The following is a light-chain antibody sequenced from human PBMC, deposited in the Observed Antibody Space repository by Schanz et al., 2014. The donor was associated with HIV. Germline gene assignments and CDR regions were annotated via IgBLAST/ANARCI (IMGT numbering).Light chain of an antibody. V-gene: IGLV2-14*03. J-gene: IGLJ1*01. CDR1: SSDVGGYNY. Sequence: QSALTQPPSASGSPGQSVTISCTGTSSDVGGYNYVSWYQQHPGRAPTLIIYDVNNRPSTASQRFSGSKSGTSASLAITGLQAEDEADYYCQSYDSSLSGFVFATGTKLTVL. CDR3: QSYDSSLSGFV. CDR2: DVN.